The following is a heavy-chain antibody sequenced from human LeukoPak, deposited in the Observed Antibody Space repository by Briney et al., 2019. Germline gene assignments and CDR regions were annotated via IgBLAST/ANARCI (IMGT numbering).Heavy chain of an antibody. CDR3: ATLKGWYGEGCCDY. CDR1: GVTVSTLY. D-gene: IGHD3-10*01. V-gene: IGHV3-53*01. J-gene: IGHJ4*02. CDR2: IYPDGKA. Sequence: GGSLRLSCAASGVTVSTLYMGWVRQAPGKGLDWVSVIYPDGKAYYAESVKGRFTISRDSSENTLFLQMNSLRAEDTAVYYCATLKGWYGEGCCDYWGQGTLVTVSS.